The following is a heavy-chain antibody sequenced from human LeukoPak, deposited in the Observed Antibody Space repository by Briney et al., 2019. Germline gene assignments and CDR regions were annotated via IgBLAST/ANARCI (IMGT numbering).Heavy chain of an antibody. CDR2: ISGSGGST. J-gene: IGHJ4*02. CDR3: TTDIITMIVVDDLFY. Sequence: GGSLRLSCAASGFTFSSYAMSWVRQAPGKGLEWVSAISGSGGSTYYADSVKGRFTISRDNSKNTLYLQMNSLRAEDTAVYYCTTDIITMIVVDDLFYWRQGTLVTVSS. V-gene: IGHV3-23*01. D-gene: IGHD3-22*01. CDR1: GFTFSSYA.